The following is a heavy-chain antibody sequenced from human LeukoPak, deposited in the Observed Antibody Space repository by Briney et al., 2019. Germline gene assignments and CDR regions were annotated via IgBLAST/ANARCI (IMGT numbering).Heavy chain of an antibody. D-gene: IGHD3-3*01. Sequence: SQTLSLTCTVSGVSISSGGYYWSWIRQHPGKGLEWIGYIYYSGSTYYNPSLKSRVTISVDTSKNQFSLKLSSVTAADTAVYYCARSITIFGVVCLGTLFDYWGQGTLVTVSS. V-gene: IGHV4-31*03. CDR2: IYYSGST. CDR1: GVSISSGGYY. CDR3: ARSITIFGVVCLGTLFDY. J-gene: IGHJ4*02.